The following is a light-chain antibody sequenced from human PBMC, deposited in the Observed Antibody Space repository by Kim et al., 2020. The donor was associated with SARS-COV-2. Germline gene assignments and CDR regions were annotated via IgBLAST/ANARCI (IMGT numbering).Light chain of an antibody. J-gene: IGLJ2*01. CDR1: SLRSYY. V-gene: IGLV3-19*01. CDR3: KSRDSNDNVV. CDR2: GKN. Sequence: SSELTQDPAVSVALGQTVRITCQGDSLRSYYATWYQQKPGQAPIVVIYGKNNRPSGIPDRFSGSSSGNTASLTITGTQAGDEAEYYWKSRDSNDNVVLGG.